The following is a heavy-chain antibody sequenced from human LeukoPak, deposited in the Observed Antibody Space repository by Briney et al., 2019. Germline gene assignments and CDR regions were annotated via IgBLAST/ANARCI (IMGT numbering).Heavy chain of an antibody. V-gene: IGHV1-8*01. D-gene: IGHD1-14*01. CDR1: GYTFTTYE. CDR3: TRGPRNDP. J-gene: IGHJ5*02. Sequence: GASVKVSCKTSGYTFTTYEINWVRQAAGQGLEWMGWMHPNSGSIDCAQRFQGRVNMTRDTSTNTAYMELSSLRSEDTAVYYCTRGPRNDPWGQGTLVIVSS. CDR2: MHPNSGSI.